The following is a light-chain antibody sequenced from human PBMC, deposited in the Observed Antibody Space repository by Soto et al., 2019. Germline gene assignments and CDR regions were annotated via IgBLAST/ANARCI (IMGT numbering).Light chain of an antibody. CDR1: QSVSSSH. CDR3: QQHNDWPLT. Sequence: EIVMTQSPATLSVSPGERATLSCRASQSVSSSHLAWYQQKPGQAPRLLIYGTSTRATGIPARFSGSGSGTEFTLNISSLQSEDSVLYCCQQHNDWPLTFGQGTRLEIK. V-gene: IGKV3-15*01. CDR2: GTS. J-gene: IGKJ5*01.